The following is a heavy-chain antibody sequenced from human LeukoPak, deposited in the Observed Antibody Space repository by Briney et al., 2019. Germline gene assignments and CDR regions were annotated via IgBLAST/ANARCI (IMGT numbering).Heavy chain of an antibody. V-gene: IGHV4-39*07. CDR3: AREGEVVVPRDYYFDY. Sequence: EPSETLSLTCTVSGGSISSSSYYWGWIRQPPGKGLEWIGSIYYSGSTYYNPSLKSRVTISVDTSKNQFSLKLSSVTAADTAVYYCAREGEVVVPRDYYFDYWGQGTLVTVSS. CDR2: IYYSGST. D-gene: IGHD3-22*01. CDR1: GGSISSSSYY. J-gene: IGHJ4*02.